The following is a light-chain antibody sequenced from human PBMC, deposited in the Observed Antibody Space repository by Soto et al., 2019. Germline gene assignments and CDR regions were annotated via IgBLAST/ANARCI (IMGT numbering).Light chain of an antibody. CDR2: EVS. Sequence: QSVLTQPPSASGSPGQSVTSSCTGTGSDVGGYNYVSWYQQHPGKAPKLMIYEVSKRPSGVPDRFSGSKSGNTASLTVSGLQAEDEADYYCSSYAGSNNLGVFGTGTKVTV. CDR1: GSDVGGYNY. CDR3: SSYAGSNNLGV. V-gene: IGLV2-8*01. J-gene: IGLJ1*01.